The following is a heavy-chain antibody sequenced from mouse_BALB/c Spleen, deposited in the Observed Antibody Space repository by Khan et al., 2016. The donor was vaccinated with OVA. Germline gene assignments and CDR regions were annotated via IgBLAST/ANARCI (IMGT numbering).Heavy chain of an antibody. CDR1: GFTFSSYT. J-gene: IGHJ4*01. Sequence: EVELVESGGGVVQPGGSLKLSCVASGFTFSSYTMSWVRQTPEKRLEWVAVISDGGGRTYYPATVKGRFTIARDNANNTLYLQMRSLKSEDTAIYYVTRGIRQGYYYAMDYWGQGTSVTVSS. CDR3: TRGIRQGYYYAMDY. CDR2: ISDGGGRT. V-gene: IGHV5-12-2*01. D-gene: IGHD3-2*01.